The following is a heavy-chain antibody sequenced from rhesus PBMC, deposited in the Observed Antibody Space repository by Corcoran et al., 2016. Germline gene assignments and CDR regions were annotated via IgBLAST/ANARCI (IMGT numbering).Heavy chain of an antibody. J-gene: IGHJ4*01. CDR3: ARETTGVIKMVDY. CDR1: GYSISSGYG. CDR2: IGGISGST. Sequence: QVQLQESGPGLVKPSETLSLTCAVSGYSISSGYGWSWIRPPPGKGLEWIGYIGGISGSTNYNPSPKSRVTISKDTSKNQFSLKLSSVTAADMAVYYCARETTGVIKMVDYWGQGVLVTVSS. V-gene: IGHV4-127*01. D-gene: IGHD3-34*01.